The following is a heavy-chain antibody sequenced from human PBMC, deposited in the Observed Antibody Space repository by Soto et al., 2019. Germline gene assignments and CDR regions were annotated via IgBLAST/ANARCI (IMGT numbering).Heavy chain of an antibody. J-gene: IGHJ6*02. CDR1: RFTFSSYA. D-gene: IGHD6-13*01. CDR3: AKDCGSSSWRGYYYGMDV. Sequence: GGSLRLSCAASRFTFSSYAMHWVRQARGKGLEWVSGISWNSGSIGYADSVKGRFTISRDNAKNSLCLQMNSLRAEDTALYYCAKDCGSSSWRGYYYGMDVWGQGTTVTVSS. V-gene: IGHV3-9*01. CDR2: ISWNSGSI.